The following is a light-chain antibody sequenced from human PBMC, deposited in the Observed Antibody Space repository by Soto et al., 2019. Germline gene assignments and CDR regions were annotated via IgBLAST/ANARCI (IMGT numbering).Light chain of an antibody. CDR1: SSKIGNNY. Sequence: QSVLTQPPSVSAAPGQTVTISCSGSSSKIGNNYVSWYQQLPGTAPKLLIYDNNKRPSGIPDRFSGSKSGTSATLGITGLQTGDEADYYCGTWDSSLSAMVFGGGTKVTVL. CDR2: DNN. V-gene: IGLV1-51*01. J-gene: IGLJ2*01. CDR3: GTWDSSLSAMV.